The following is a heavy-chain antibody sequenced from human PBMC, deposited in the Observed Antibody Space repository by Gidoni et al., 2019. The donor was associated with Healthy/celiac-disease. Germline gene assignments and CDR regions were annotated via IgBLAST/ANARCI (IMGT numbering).Heavy chain of an antibody. CDR1: GSTFSSYA. D-gene: IGHD3-22*01. CDR2: ISSNGGST. CDR3: VKAYLNLGWDYDSSGYFQH. Sequence: VQLVESGGGLVQPGGSLSLSCSAPGSTFSSYAMPWVRQATGKGLEYVSAISSNGGSTYYADSVKGRFTISRDNSKNTLYLQMSSLRAEDTAVYYCVKAYLNLGWDYDSSGYFQHWGQGTLVTVSS. J-gene: IGHJ1*01. V-gene: IGHV3-64D*09.